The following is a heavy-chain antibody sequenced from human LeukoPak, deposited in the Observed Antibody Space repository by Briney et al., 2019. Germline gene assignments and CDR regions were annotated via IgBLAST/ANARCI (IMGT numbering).Heavy chain of an antibody. Sequence: GASVKVSCKASGGTFSSYAISWVRQAPGQGLEWMGRIIPILGIANYAQKSQGRVTITADKSTSTAYMELSSLRSEDTAVYYCARDRQYSGLYYYYYGMDVWGQGTTVTVSS. CDR3: ARDRQYSGLYYYYYGMDV. CDR2: IIPILGIA. D-gene: IGHD1-26*01. V-gene: IGHV1-69*04. J-gene: IGHJ6*02. CDR1: GGTFSSYA.